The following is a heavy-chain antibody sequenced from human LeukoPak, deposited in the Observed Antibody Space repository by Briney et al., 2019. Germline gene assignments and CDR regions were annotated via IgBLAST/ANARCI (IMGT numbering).Heavy chain of an antibody. CDR2: IKPDGSAE. D-gene: IGHD3-10*01. Sequence: PGGSLRLSCATSGFTFSSNWMSWVRHVPGRGLDWVANIKPDGSAEYYAASVKGRFTVSRDNAKNSLYLQMNSLRVEDTAVYYCAKEFHSRGYGANFDYWGQGTLVTVSS. J-gene: IGHJ4*02. CDR3: AKEFHSRGYGANFDY. V-gene: IGHV3-7*01. CDR1: GFTFSSNW.